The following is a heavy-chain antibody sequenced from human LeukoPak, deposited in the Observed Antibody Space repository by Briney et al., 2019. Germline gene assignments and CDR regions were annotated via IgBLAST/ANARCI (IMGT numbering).Heavy chain of an antibody. CDR2: IYTSGST. CDR1: GGSISSGSYY. D-gene: IGHD6-13*01. J-gene: IGHJ6*03. V-gene: IGHV4-61*02. CDR3: ARVRAAGYYYYMDV. Sequence: PSETLSLTCTVSGGSISSGSYYWSWIRQPAGKGLEWIGRIYTSGSTNYNPSLKSRVTISVDTSKNQFSLKLSSVTAADTAVYYCARVRAAGYYYYMDVWGKGTTVTVSS.